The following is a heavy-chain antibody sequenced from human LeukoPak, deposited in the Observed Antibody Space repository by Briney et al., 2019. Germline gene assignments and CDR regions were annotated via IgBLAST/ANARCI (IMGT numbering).Heavy chain of an antibody. V-gene: IGHV4-61*01. CDR3: AREPTVTTGLGRKYYYGMDV. CDR1: GGSVSSGSYY. CDR2: IYYSGST. Sequence: SQTLSLTCAVSGGSVSSGSYYWSWIRQPPGKGLEWIGYIYYSGSTNYNPSLKSRVTISVDTSKNQFSLKLSPVTAADTAMYYCAREPTVTTGLGRKYYYGMDVWGQGTTVTVSS. J-gene: IGHJ6*02. D-gene: IGHD4-17*01.